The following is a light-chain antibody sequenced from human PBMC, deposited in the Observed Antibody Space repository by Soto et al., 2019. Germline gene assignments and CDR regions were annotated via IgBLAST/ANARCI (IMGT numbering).Light chain of an antibody. Sequence: DIQMTQSPSSLSASVGDRVTITCQASQDISNYLNWYQQKPGKAPKLLIYDASNLETGVPSRFSGSGSGTDLTFTISSLQAEDIASYYCQQYDNLQLTFGGGTKVEIK. CDR2: DAS. J-gene: IGKJ4*01. CDR3: QQYDNLQLT. V-gene: IGKV1-33*01. CDR1: QDISNY.